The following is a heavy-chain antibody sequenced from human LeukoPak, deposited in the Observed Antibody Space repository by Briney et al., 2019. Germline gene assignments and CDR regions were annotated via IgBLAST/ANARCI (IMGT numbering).Heavy chain of an antibody. CDR3: ARGSYLYFQH. D-gene: IGHD3-16*02. V-gene: IGHV4-59*01. J-gene: IGHJ1*01. CDR1: GGSISSYY. Sequence: SETLSLTCTVSGGSISSYYWSWIRQPPGKGLEWIGYIYYSGSTNYNPSLKSRVTISVDTSKNQFSLKLSSVTAADTAVYYCARGSYLYFQHWGQGTLVTVSS. CDR2: IYYSGST.